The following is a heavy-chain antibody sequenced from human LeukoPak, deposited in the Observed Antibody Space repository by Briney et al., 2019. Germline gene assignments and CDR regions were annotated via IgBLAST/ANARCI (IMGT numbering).Heavy chain of an antibody. D-gene: IGHD5-18*01. Sequence: GGSLRLSCAASGFTFNNYAMSRVRQPPGKGLEWVSGISDSARSTYYADSVKGRFTISRDNSKDTVYLQMNNLRAADTAFFCVRHDSYIPFWGQGSLVTVSS. V-gene: IGHV3-23*01. J-gene: IGHJ1*01. CDR2: ISDSARST. CDR1: GFTFNNYA. CDR3: RHDSYIPF.